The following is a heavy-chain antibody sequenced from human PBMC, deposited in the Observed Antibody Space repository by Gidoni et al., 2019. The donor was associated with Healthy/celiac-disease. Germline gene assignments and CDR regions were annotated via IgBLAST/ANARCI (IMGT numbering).Heavy chain of an antibody. Sequence: RLSCEASGFTFSSYGMHWFRQAPGKGLEWVAVIWYDGSNKYYAESVKGRFTISRDNSKNTLYLQMNSLRAEDTAVYYCSRGLYGGNSPYDYWVQGTLVTVSS. CDR2: IWYDGSNK. V-gene: IGHV3-33*01. CDR1: GFTFSSYG. CDR3: SRGLYGGNSPYDY. J-gene: IGHJ4*02. D-gene: IGHD4-17*01.